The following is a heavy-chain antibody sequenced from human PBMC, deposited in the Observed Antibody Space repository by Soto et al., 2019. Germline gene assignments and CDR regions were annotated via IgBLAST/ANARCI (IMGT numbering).Heavy chain of an antibody. D-gene: IGHD2-2*01. CDR1: GYTFTSYD. J-gene: IGHJ5*02. CDR2: MNPNSGNT. CDR3: AREAPGDCSSTSCLNWFDP. V-gene: IGHV1-8*01. Sequence: ASVKVSCKASGYTFTSYDINWVRQATGQGLEWMGWMNPNSGNTGYAQKFQGRVTITADKSTSTAYMELSSLRSEDTAVYYCAREAPGDCSSTSCLNWFDPWGQGTLVTVSS.